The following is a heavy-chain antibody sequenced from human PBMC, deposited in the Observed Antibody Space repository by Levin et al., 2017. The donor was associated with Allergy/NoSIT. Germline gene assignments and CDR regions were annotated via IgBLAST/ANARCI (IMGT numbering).Heavy chain of an antibody. D-gene: IGHD2-15*01. V-gene: IGHV4-59*01. CDR3: AKGGSWPIFDN. J-gene: IGHJ4*02. Sequence: SETLSLTCSVGSISTYYWSWIRQTPEKGLEWLGYIYHTGYTRYNPSLKSRVTILVDTSKNQFSLTLNSVTAADTGLYYCAKGGSWPIFDNWGQGAPVIVSS. CDR2: IYHTGYT. CDR1: SISTYY.